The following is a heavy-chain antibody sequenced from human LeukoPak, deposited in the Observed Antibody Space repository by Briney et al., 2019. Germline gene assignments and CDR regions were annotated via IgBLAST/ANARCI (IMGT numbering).Heavy chain of an antibody. CDR3: ARESVVVGKYFDY. CDR1: GFTFSSYG. V-gene: IGHV3-33*01. J-gene: IGHJ4*02. Sequence: GGSLRLSCAASGFTFSSYGMHWVRQAPGKGLEWVAVIWYDGSNKYYADSVKGRFTISRDNSKNTLYPQMNSLRAEDTAVYYCARESVVVGKYFDYWGQGTLVTVSS. D-gene: IGHD2-15*01. CDR2: IWYDGSNK.